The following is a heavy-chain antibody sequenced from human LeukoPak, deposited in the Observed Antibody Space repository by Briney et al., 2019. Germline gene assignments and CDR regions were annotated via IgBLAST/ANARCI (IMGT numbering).Heavy chain of an antibody. J-gene: IGHJ4*02. V-gene: IGHV1-2*02. Sequence: ASVKVSCKASGYPFTYYYIHWVRQAPGQGLEWMGWINPNTGGANYAQKFQGRVTMTRDTSISTAYMEPSRLRSDDTAVYYCATDSSGYYLPLFDHWGQGTPVTVSS. CDR3: ATDSSGYYLPLFDH. CDR2: INPNTGGA. CDR1: GYPFTYYY. D-gene: IGHD3-22*01.